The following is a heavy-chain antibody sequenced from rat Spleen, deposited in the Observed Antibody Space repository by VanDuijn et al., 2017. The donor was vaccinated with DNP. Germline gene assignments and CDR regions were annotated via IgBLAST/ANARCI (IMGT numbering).Heavy chain of an antibody. V-gene: IGHV5-27*01. CDR1: GFTFSNYG. J-gene: IGHJ3*01. CDR2: ITNSGGST. Sequence: EVQLVESGGGLVQPGRSLKLSCAASGFTFSNYGMAWVRQAPTKGLEWVASITNSGGSTYYRDSVKGRFTISRDNAKSTLYLQMDSLRSEDTATYYCTTAPYDWFAYWGQGTLVTVSS. CDR3: TTAPYDWFAY. D-gene: IGHD1-11*01.